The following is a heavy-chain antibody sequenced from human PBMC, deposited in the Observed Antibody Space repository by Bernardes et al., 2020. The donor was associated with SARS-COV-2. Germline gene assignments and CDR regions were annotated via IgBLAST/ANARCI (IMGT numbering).Heavy chain of an antibody. J-gene: IGHJ5*02. V-gene: IGHV1-69*13. CDR3: ARDLGSGSYYNPGWFDP. Sequence: SVKVSCKASGGTFSSYAISWVRQAPGQGLEWMGRIIPIFGTANYAQKFQGRVTITADESTSTAYMKLSSLRSEDTAVYYCARDLGSGSYYNPGWFDPWGQGTLVTVSS. CDR2: IIPIFGTA. D-gene: IGHD3-10*01. CDR1: GGTFSSYA.